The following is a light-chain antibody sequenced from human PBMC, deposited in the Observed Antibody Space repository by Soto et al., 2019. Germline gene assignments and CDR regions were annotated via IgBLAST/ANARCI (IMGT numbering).Light chain of an antibody. J-gene: IGKJ4*01. Sequence: EIVMTQSPATLSVSPGEVATLSFSASQSVSSNLAWYQQKPGQAPRLLIYSTSTRATGIPARFSGSGSGTEFTLTISSLQSEDLAIYYCQQYNNWPLTFGGGTKVDIK. V-gene: IGKV3-15*01. CDR3: QQYNNWPLT. CDR1: QSVSSN. CDR2: STS.